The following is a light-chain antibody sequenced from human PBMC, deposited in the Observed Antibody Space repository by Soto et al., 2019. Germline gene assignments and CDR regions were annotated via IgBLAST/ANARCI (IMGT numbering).Light chain of an antibody. Sequence: DIQMTQSPSSLSASVGDRVTITCRASQNIRKYINWYQQKAGKAPKVLIYAASSLQSGLPSRFSGSGSGTEFTLIISSLQPEDFATYYCQESFVPPWSFGQGTRVESK. V-gene: IGKV1-39*01. J-gene: IGKJ1*01. CDR1: QNIRKY. CDR3: QESFVPPWS. CDR2: AAS.